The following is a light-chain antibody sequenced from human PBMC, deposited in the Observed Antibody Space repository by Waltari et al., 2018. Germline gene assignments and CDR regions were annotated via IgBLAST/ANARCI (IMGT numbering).Light chain of an antibody. V-gene: IGLV2-8*01. CDR3: SSYAGSSVWV. J-gene: IGLJ3*02. Sequence: QSALTQPHSASGSPGQSVTISCTCSSRDIGNYNYFPWYHQRPDKPPELMIYEVTKRPSGVPDRFSGSKSGNTASLTVSGLQAADEADYYCSSYAGSSVWVFGGGTKLTVV. CDR1: SRDIGNYNY. CDR2: EVT.